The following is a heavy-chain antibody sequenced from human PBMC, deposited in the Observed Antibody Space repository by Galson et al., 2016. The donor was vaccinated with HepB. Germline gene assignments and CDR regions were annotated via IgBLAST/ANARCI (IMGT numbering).Heavy chain of an antibody. J-gene: IGHJ4*02. Sequence: TLSLTCTVSGGSISSGAYHWSWVRQHPGKGLEWIGYIYNSGNTYYNPSLKGRVTISEDTSKNQFPLKLSSMNAADSAVYYCASMGSTGFLDYWGQGTLVTVSS. D-gene: IGHD3-10*01. CDR1: GGSISSGAYH. CDR2: IYNSGNT. V-gene: IGHV4-31*03. CDR3: ASMGSTGFLDY.